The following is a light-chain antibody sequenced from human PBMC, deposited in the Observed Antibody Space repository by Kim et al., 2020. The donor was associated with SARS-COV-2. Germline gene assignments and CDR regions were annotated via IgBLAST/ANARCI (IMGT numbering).Light chain of an antibody. CDR1: SSDVGGYNY. Sequence: GQSITISCTGTSSDVGGYNYVSWYQQHPGKAPKLMIYDVSKRPSGVSNRFSGSKSGNTASLTISGLQAEDEADYYCSSYTSGSTWVFGGGTKLTVL. J-gene: IGLJ3*02. CDR2: DVS. V-gene: IGLV2-14*04. CDR3: SSYTSGSTWV.